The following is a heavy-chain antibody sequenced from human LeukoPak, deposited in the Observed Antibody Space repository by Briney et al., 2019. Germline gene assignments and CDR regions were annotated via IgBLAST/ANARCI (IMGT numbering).Heavy chain of an antibody. CDR3: AKDLWFGGGRHDY. CDR2: ISGSGGST. V-gene: IGHV3-23*01. D-gene: IGHD3-10*01. J-gene: IGHJ4*02. CDR1: GFTFSSYA. Sequence: GGSLRLSCAASGFTFSSYAMSWVRQAPGKGLEWVSAISGSGGSTYYADSVKGPFTISRDNSKNTLYLQMNSLRAEDTAVYYCAKDLWFGGGRHDYWGQGTLVTVSS.